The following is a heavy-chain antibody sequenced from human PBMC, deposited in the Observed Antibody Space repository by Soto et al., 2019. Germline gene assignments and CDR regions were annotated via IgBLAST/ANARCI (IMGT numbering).Heavy chain of an antibody. CDR3: ASGDTAMVSDY. CDR1: GFTVSSNY. CDR2: IYSGGST. Sequence: GGSLRLSCAASGFTVSSNYMSWVRQAPGKGLEWVSVIYSGGSTYYADSVKGRFTISRDNSKNTLYLQMNSLRAEDTAVYYCASGDTAMVSDYWGQGTLVTVSS. D-gene: IGHD5-18*01. V-gene: IGHV3-53*01. J-gene: IGHJ4*02.